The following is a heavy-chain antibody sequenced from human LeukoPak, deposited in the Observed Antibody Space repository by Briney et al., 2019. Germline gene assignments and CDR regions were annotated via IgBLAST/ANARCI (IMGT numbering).Heavy chain of an antibody. CDR2: IDGGGGRT. V-gene: IGHV3-23*01. J-gene: IGHJ4*02. CDR1: GFAFSSYA. Sequence: PGGSLRLSCTASGFAFSSYAMSWVRRASGVGLEWVSAIDGGGGRTWHADSVRGRFTISRDNSKNTLFMQMNSLRAEDTAVYYCAKDFYDSSGSRYDYWGQGTLVTVSS. CDR3: AKDFYDSSGSRYDY. D-gene: IGHD3-22*01.